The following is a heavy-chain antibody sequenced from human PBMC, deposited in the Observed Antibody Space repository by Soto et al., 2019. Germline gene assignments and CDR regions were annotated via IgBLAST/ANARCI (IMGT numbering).Heavy chain of an antibody. V-gene: IGHV3-23*04. CDR2: ISGSGGST. CDR3: AKDFGGIAAAGVAGDFQH. D-gene: IGHD6-13*01. Sequence: VQLVESGGGVVQPGGSLRLSCAASGFTFSNFAMSWVRQAPGKGLEWVSGISGSGGSTYNADSLKGRFTISRDNSKSTLFLQMNSLRAEDTAVYYCAKDFGGIAAAGVAGDFQHWGQGTLVSVSS. J-gene: IGHJ1*01. CDR1: GFTFSNFA.